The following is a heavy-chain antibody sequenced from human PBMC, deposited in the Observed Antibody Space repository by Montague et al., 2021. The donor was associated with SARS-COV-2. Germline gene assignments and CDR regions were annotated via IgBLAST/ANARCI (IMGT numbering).Heavy chain of an antibody. CDR1: GGSIISSTYY. V-gene: IGHV4-39*07. J-gene: IGHJ4*02. Sequence: ETLSLTCTVSGGSIISSTYYWGWLRQPPGMGLEWIGNMYFRGSIYYNSSLKGRVTISVDTSKNQFSLKVTTVTAADTAVYYCARGGALATVGYDYWGPGTLLTVSS. D-gene: IGHD4-23*01. CDR3: ARGGALATVGYDY. CDR2: MYFRGSI.